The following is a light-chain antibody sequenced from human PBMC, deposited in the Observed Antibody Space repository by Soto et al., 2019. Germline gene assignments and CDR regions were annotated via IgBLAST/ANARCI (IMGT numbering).Light chain of an antibody. CDR1: HIVLYTSNNKNY. V-gene: IGKV4-1*01. CDR2: WAS. CDR3: QQYGSSPPWT. J-gene: IGKJ1*01. Sequence: DLVMTPSPDSLPVSLAGMCTINSKSIHIVLYTSNNKNYLAWYQQKPGQSPKLLIYWASTRESGVPDRFSGSGSGTDFTLTISRLEPEDFAVYYCQQYGSSPPWTFGQGTKVDIK.